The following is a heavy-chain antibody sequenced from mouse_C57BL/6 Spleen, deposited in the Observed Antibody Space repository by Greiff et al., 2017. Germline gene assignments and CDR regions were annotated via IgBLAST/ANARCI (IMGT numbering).Heavy chain of an antibody. D-gene: IGHD1-1*01. J-gene: IGHJ1*03. CDR2: IDPNSGGT. Sequence: QVHVKQSGAELVKPGASVKLSCKASGYTFTSYWMHWVKQRPGRGLEWIGRIDPNSGGTKYNEKFKSKATLTVDKPSSTAYMQLSSLTSEDSAVYYCARWDYYGSSYVSYWYFDVWGTGTTVTVSS. CDR1: GYTFTSYW. CDR3: ARWDYYGSSYVSYWYFDV. V-gene: IGHV1-72*01.